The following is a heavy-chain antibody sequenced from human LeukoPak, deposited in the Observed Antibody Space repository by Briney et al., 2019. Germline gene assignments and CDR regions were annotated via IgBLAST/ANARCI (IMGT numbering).Heavy chain of an antibody. V-gene: IGHV4-34*01. Sequence: SETLSLTCAVYGGSFRSYFWGWVRQSPGKGLEWLGDINHSGRTRYNPSFESRVSISVDTSKSQFSLRLASVTAADTAVYFCARDYLVGAPLDSWGQGTLVTVSP. CDR1: GGSFRSYF. CDR2: INHSGRT. J-gene: IGHJ4*02. CDR3: ARDYLVGAPLDS. D-gene: IGHD1-26*01.